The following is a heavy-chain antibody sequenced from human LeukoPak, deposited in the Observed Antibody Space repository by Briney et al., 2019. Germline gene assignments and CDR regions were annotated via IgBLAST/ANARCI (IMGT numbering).Heavy chain of an antibody. CDR1: GGSISSSSYY. Sequence: PSETLSLTCTVSGGSISSSSYYWGWIRQPPGKGLEWIGSIYYSGSTYYNPSLKSRVTISIDTSKNQFSLYLRAVTAADTAVYYCARAALVGGPPDYWGQGTLVTVSS. V-gene: IGHV4-39*07. CDR2: IYYSGST. D-gene: IGHD6-13*01. J-gene: IGHJ4*02. CDR3: ARAALVGGPPDY.